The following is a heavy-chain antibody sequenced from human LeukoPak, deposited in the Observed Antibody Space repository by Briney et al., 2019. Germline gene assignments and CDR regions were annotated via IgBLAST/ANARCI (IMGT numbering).Heavy chain of an antibody. CDR2: INHSGST. CDR3: ARGPGSGSLLADREYLQH. Sequence: PSETLSLTCAVYGGSFSGYYWSWIRQPPGKGLEWIGEINHSGSTNYNPSLKSRVTISVDTSKNQFSLKLSSVTAADTAVYYCARGPGSGSLLADREYLQHWGQGTLVTVSS. V-gene: IGHV4-34*01. CDR1: GGSFSGYY. J-gene: IGHJ1*01. D-gene: IGHD3-10*01.